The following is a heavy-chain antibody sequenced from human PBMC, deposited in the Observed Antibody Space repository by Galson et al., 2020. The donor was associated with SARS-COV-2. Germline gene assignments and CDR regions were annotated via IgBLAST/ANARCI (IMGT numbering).Heavy chain of an antibody. CDR1: GGTFSSYT. CDR2: TIPTFGTA. D-gene: IGHD1-26*01. CDR3: AREGVGGELGDWYFDL. Sequence: SVKVSCKASGGTFSSYTISCVRQAPGPGLQWMGGTIPTFGTANYAQKFQGRVTITADESTSTAYMELSSLRSEDTAVYYCAREGVGGELGDWYFDLWGRGTLVAVSS. V-gene: IGHV1-69*13. J-gene: IGHJ2*01.